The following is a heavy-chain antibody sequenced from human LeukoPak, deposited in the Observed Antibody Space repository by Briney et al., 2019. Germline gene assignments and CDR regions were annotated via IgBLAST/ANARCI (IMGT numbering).Heavy chain of an antibody. J-gene: IGHJ4*02. Sequence: GGSLRLSCAASGFTFSSYAMSWVRQAPGKGLEWVSAISGSGGSTYYADSVKGRFTISRDNSKNTLYLQMNSLRAEDTAVYYCAKSAVTIFGVVISDLFDYWGQGTLATVSS. CDR3: AKSAVTIFGVVISDLFDY. V-gene: IGHV3-23*01. D-gene: IGHD3-3*01. CDR1: GFTFSSYA. CDR2: ISGSGGST.